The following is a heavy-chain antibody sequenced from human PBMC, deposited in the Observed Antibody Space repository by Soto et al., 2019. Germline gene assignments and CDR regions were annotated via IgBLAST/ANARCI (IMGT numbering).Heavy chain of an antibody. J-gene: IGHJ6*01. CDR2: IYHSGST. D-gene: IGHD3-10*01. V-gene: IGHV4-4*02. CDR3: ATLGVRGVISTEIYYYYGMEV. Sequence: SETLSLTCAFSVVSISSSNWWRWVRQPPGKGLEWIGEIYHSGSTNYNPSLKSRVTISVDKSKNQFSLKLSSVTAADTAVYYCATLGVRGVISTEIYYYYGMEVWGQGTTVTVSS. CDR1: VVSISSSNW.